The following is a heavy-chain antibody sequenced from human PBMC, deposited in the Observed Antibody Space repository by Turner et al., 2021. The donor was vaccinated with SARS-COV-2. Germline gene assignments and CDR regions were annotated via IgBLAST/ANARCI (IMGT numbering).Heavy chain of an antibody. CDR3: ARVLGYCSGVSCYPDY. Sequence: QLQLQESGPGLVKPSETLSLTCTVSGGSISSSSYYWGWIRQPPGKGLEWIGNIYYSGSTYYNPSLKSRVTMSVDTSKNQFSLKLSSVTAADTAVYYCARVLGYCSGVSCYPDYWGQGTLVTVSS. V-gene: IGHV4-39*07. D-gene: IGHD2-15*01. CDR1: GGSISSSSYY. J-gene: IGHJ4*02. CDR2: IYYSGST.